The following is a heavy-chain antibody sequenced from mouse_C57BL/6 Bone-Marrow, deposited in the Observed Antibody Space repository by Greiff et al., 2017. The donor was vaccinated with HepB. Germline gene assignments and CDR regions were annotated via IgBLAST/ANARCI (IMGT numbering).Heavy chain of an antibody. Sequence: QVQLQQPGAELVKPGASVKLSCKASGYTFTSYWMQWVKQRPGQGLEWIGEIDPSDSYTNYNQKFKGKATLTVDTSSSTAYMQLRSLTSEDSAVYYCARGGYWFAYWGQGTVVTVSA. J-gene: IGHJ3*01. CDR3: ARGGYWFAY. CDR2: IDPSDSYT. V-gene: IGHV1-50*01. D-gene: IGHD3-2*02. CDR1: GYTFTSYW.